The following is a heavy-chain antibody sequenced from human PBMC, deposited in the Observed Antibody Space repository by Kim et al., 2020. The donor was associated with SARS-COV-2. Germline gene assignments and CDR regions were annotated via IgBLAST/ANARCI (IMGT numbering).Heavy chain of an antibody. Sequence: SETLSLTCAVYGGSFSGYYWSWIRQPPGKGLEWIGEINHSGSTNYNPSLKSRVTISVDTSKNQFSLKLSSVTAADTAVYYCAREGSSGWSEYYFDYWGQGTLVTVSS. CDR2: INHSGST. J-gene: IGHJ4*02. CDR1: GGSFSGYY. D-gene: IGHD6-19*01. V-gene: IGHV4-34*01. CDR3: AREGSSGWSEYYFDY.